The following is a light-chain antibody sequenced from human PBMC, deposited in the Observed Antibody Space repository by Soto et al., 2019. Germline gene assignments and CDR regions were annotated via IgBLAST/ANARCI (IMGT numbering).Light chain of an antibody. CDR2: EVS. CDR1: SSDMGAYNY. Sequence: QSALTQPASVSGSPGQSITIPCTGTSSDMGAYNYVSWYQQHPGKAPKLIIFEVSNRPSGVSNRFSGSKSGNTASLTISGLQPEDEADYHCSSYTGGNTDWIFGGGTKLTVL. CDR3: SSYTGGNTDWI. V-gene: IGLV2-14*03. J-gene: IGLJ3*02.